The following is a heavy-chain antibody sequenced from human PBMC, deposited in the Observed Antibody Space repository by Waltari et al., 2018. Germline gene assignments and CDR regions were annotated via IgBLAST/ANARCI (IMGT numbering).Heavy chain of an antibody. D-gene: IGHD6-19*01. V-gene: IGHV3-49*04. Sequence: EGQLVESGGGLVKPGRSLRLSCQGSGFPFNDLDLSWVRQAPGEGLEWVAFIRSKPYGETTEYAASVRGRFTISRDDSENFAYLEMNSLKSEDTALYYCTSGRWLANFDDWGQGALVTVSS. J-gene: IGHJ4*02. CDR3: TSGRWLANFDD. CDR2: IRSKPYGETT. CDR1: GFPFNDLD.